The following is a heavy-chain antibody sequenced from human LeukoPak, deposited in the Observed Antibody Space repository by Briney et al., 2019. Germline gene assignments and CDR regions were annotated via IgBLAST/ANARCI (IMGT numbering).Heavy chain of an antibody. V-gene: IGHV4-59*12. D-gene: IGHD4-11*01. Sequence: SETLSLTCTVSGGSISNYYWSWIRQPPGKGLEWIGYIYHSGSTYYNPSLKSRVTISVDRSKNQFSLKLSSVTAADTAVYYCARALYDYSNPLFDYWGQGTLVTVSS. J-gene: IGHJ4*02. CDR1: GGSISNYY. CDR3: ARALYDYSNPLFDY. CDR2: IYHSGST.